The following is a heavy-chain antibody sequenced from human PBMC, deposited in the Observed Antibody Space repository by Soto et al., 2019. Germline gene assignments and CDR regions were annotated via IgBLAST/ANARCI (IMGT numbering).Heavy chain of an antibody. Sequence: QVQLVQSGAEVKKPGSSVRVSCKASGGTFSSSSISWVRQAPGQGLEWMGGIIPICGTANYAKKLEGRVTITADESTCAAYMELSSLRSKATAVYYCALPDLTIPGSPLGYYYGMDVWGQGTTVTVSS. D-gene: IGHD1-20*01. CDR1: GGTFSSSS. CDR2: IIPICGTA. V-gene: IGHV1-69*01. J-gene: IGHJ6*02. CDR3: ALPDLTIPGSPLGYYYGMDV.